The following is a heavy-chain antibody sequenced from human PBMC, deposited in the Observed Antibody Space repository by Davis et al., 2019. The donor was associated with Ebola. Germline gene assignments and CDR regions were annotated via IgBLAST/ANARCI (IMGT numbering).Heavy chain of an antibody. CDR1: GFTFDDYA. V-gene: IGHV3-9*01. J-gene: IGHJ4*02. CDR3: AKEYYGSGSYGGYFDY. Sequence: SLKISCAASGFTFDDYAMHWVRQAPGRGLEWVSGISWNSGSIGYADSVKGRFTISRDNAKNSLYLQMNSLRAEDTALYYCAKEYYGSGSYGGYFDYWGQGTLVTVSS. D-gene: IGHD3-10*01. CDR2: ISWNSGSI.